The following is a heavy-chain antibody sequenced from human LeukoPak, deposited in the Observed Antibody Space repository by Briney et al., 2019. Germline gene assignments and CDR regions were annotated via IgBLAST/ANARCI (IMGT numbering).Heavy chain of an antibody. CDR1: GSTFSRYW. Sequence: GGSLRLSWAASGSTFSRYWMSCVRQAPGKGLEWVANIKEDGSVKYYVESVKGRFTISRDNAKNSLYLQMNSLRAEDTAVYYCGASITNFDYWGQGTLVTVSS. D-gene: IGHD2-8*01. CDR2: IKEDGSVK. CDR3: GASITNFDY. V-gene: IGHV3-7*02. J-gene: IGHJ4*02.